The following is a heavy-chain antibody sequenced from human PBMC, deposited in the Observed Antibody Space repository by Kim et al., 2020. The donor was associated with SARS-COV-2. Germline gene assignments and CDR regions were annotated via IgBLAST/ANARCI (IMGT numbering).Heavy chain of an antibody. CDR1: GFTFSNAW. Sequence: GGSLRLSCAASGFTFSNAWMSWVRQAPGKGLEWVGRIKSKTDGGKTDYAAPGKGRFTISKYDSKNTLYLQMNSLKTEDTALYYWTRRGYSGYDGYSNSWLLGLDPWGPGTLVTVSS. CDR3: TRRGYSGYDGYSNSWLLGLDP. CDR2: IKSKTDGGKT. D-gene: IGHD5-12*01. J-gene: IGHJ2*01. V-gene: IGHV3-15*01.